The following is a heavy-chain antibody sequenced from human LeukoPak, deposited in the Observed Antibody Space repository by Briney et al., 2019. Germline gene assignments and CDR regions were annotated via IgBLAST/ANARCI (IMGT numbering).Heavy chain of an antibody. CDR1: GYIFTRYG. CDR2: ISAYNGNT. J-gene: IGHJ4*02. CDR3: AMGYVAWHLLDY. V-gene: IGHV1-18*01. Sequence: ASVKVSCKASGYIFTRYGISWVRPAPGQGLEWMGWISAYNGNTNYAQKLQGRVTMTTDTSTSTAYMELRRLRSEDTGVYYCAMGYVAWHLLDYWGQGTLVTVSS. D-gene: IGHD5-12*01.